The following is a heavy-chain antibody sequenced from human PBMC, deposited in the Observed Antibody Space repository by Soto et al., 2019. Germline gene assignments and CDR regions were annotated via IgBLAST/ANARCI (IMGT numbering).Heavy chain of an antibody. J-gene: IGHJ5*02. CDR2: IGGSGFSR. Sequence: EVQLLESGGGWVQPGGSLSLSGTASGFPFNTYAMSWVGQAPGKGLEWVSTIGGSGFSRYYADSVKGRFTISRENSKKTVHLQMNSLRVEDTAVYYCAKDMGADDWFDPWGQGTLVTVSS. CDR1: GFPFNTYA. D-gene: IGHD3-10*01. CDR3: AKDMGADDWFDP. V-gene: IGHV3-23*01.